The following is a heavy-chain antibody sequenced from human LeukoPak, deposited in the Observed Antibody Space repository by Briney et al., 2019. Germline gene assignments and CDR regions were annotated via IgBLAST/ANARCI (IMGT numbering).Heavy chain of an antibody. CDR1: GYSFTSYW. Sequence: GESLKISCKGSGYSFTSYWIGWVRQMPGKGLEWMGIIYPGDSDTRYSPSFQGQVTISADKSISTAYLQWSSLKASDTAMYYCARQGIAVAGEDLNAFDIWGQGTMVTVSS. CDR2: IYPGDSDT. J-gene: IGHJ3*02. V-gene: IGHV5-51*01. D-gene: IGHD6-19*01. CDR3: ARQGIAVAGEDLNAFDI.